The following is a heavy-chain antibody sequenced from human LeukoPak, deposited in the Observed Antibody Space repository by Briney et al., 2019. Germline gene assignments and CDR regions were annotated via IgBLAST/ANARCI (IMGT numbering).Heavy chain of an antibody. V-gene: IGHV3-43*02. Sequence: GGSLRLSCAASGFTFDDYAMHWVRQAPGKGLEWVSLISGDGGSTYYADSVKGRFTISRDNSKNSLYLQMNSLRTEDTALYHCAKDGQWRYYGMDVWGQGTTVTVSS. D-gene: IGHD6-19*01. J-gene: IGHJ6*02. CDR3: AKDGQWRYYGMDV. CDR1: GFTFDDYA. CDR2: ISGDGGST.